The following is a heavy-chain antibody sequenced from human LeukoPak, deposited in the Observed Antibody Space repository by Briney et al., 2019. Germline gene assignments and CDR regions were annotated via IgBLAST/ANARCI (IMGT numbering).Heavy chain of an antibody. D-gene: IGHD4-17*01. CDR3: ARHAGNHYGDFFDY. J-gene: IGHJ4*02. Sequence: SETLSLTCTVSDGSTTNYYWSWIRQPPGKGLEWIAYSHYSKTTTYHPSLRSRATVSVEASKNQFSLKLSSVTAADTAVYYCARHAGNHYGDFFDYWGQGTLVTVSS. V-gene: IGHV4-59*08. CDR1: DGSTTNYY. CDR2: SHYSKTT.